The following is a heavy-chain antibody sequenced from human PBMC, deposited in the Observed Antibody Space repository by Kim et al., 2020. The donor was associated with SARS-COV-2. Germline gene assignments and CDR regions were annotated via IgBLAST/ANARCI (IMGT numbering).Heavy chain of an antibody. D-gene: IGHD3-9*01. Sequence: ASVKVSCKASGYTFTSYSMNWVRQAPGQGLEWMGWINTNTGNPTYAQGFTGRFVFSLDTSVSTAYLQISSLKAEDTAVYYCAIFYDILTGYSQNWFDPWGQGTLVTVSS. V-gene: IGHV7-4-1*02. CDR3: AIFYDILTGYSQNWFDP. CDR1: GYTFTSYS. CDR2: INTNTGNP. J-gene: IGHJ5*02.